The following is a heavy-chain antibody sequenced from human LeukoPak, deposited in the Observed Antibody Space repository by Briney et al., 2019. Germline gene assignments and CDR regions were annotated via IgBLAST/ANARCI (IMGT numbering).Heavy chain of an antibody. V-gene: IGHV7-4-1*02. Sequence: ASVKVSCKASGYTFTSYAMNWVRQAPGQGLEWMGWINTNTGNPTYAQGLTGRFVFSLDTSVSTAYLQISSLKAEDTAVYYCARRGWVPAASNWFDPWGQGTLVTVSS. D-gene: IGHD2-2*01. CDR1: GYTFTSYA. CDR2: INTNTGNP. CDR3: ARRGWVPAASNWFDP. J-gene: IGHJ5*02.